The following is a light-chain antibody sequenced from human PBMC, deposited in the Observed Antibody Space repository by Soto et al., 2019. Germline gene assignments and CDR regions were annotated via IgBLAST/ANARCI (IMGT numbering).Light chain of an antibody. CDR1: QSVSTKS. V-gene: IGKV3-20*01. J-gene: IGKJ4*01. CDR2: GAS. CDR3: QQYGSSVLT. Sequence: EIVLTQSPYTLSLSPGERATLSCRASQSVSTKSLAWYQQKPGQAPRPLIYGASSRATGTPDRFSGSGSGTDFTLIISRLEPEDFAVYYCQQYGSSVLTFGGGTKWISN.